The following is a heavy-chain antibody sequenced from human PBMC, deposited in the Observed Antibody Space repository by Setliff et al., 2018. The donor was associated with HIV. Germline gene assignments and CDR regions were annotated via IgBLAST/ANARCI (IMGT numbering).Heavy chain of an antibody. CDR3: ARGKSGSYDAYDM. CDR2: MFHSGNT. J-gene: IGHJ3*02. CDR1: GYSISSNDW. Sequence: PSETLSLTCVVSGYSISSNDWWGWIRQSPGKGLEWIGSMFHSGNTYYNPSLESRVSMSVDTSTNQVSLQLSSVTAADTAVYYCARGKSGSYDAYDMWGQGTMVTVSS. V-gene: IGHV4-38-2*01. D-gene: IGHD5-12*01.